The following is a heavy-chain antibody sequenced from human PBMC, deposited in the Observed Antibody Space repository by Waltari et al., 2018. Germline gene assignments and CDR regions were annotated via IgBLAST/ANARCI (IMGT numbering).Heavy chain of an antibody. CDR2: INVDGGYI. D-gene: IGHD5-12*01. CDR1: GFRFGDYW. V-gene: IGHV3-74*01. CDR3: ARKAGSGYPYGPFYYDN. J-gene: IGHJ4*02. Sequence: EVHLAESGGGVVQPGGSLRLSCTGPGFRFGDYWSHWVRQAPGKGLEWVSRINVDGGYISYGDSVKGRFTISRDNAKNTVFLQLNSLRADDTAVYFCARKAGSGYPYGPFYYDNWGQGTLVTVSS.